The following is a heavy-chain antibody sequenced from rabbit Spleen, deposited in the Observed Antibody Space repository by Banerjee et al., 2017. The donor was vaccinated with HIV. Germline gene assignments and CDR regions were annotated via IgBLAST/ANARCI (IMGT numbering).Heavy chain of an antibody. CDR3: ARRTTSGAGYDL. D-gene: IGHD3-1*01. J-gene: IGHJ4*01. V-gene: IGHV1S47*01. CDR1: GFDVSSYG. CDR2: IDPVFGIT. Sequence: QEQLVESGGGLVQPGGSLKLSCKASGFDVSSYGVSWVRQAPGTGLEWIGYIDPVFGITNYANSVKGRFTISRENTQNTVYLQLNSLTAADTATYFCARRTTSGAGYDLWGPGTLVTVS.